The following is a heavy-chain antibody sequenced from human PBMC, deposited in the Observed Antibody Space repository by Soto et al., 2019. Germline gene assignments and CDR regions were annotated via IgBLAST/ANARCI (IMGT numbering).Heavy chain of an antibody. V-gene: IGHV1-18*01. CDR1: GYTFTSYG. Sequence: ASVKVSCKASGYTFTSYGISWVRQAPGQGLEWMGWISAYNGNTNYAQKLQGRVTMTTDTSTSTAYMELRSLRSDDTAVYYCAREGPMGYNWSYGEYYFDYWGQGTLVNVSS. CDR3: AREGPMGYNWSYGEYYFDY. CDR2: ISAYNGNT. D-gene: IGHD1-7*01. J-gene: IGHJ4*02.